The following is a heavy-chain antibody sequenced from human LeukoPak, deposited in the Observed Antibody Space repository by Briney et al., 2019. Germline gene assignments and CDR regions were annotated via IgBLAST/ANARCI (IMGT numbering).Heavy chain of an antibody. CDR3: ARAFGYSSGWLDNWFDP. D-gene: IGHD6-19*01. CDR1: GFTFSSYW. Sequence: PGGSLRLSCAASGFTFSSYWMSWVRQAPGKGLEWVANIKQDGSEKYYVDSVKGRFTISRDNAKNSLYLQMNSLRAEDTAVYYCARAFGYSSGWLDNWFDPWGQGTLVTVSS. J-gene: IGHJ5*02. CDR2: IKQDGSEK. V-gene: IGHV3-7*01.